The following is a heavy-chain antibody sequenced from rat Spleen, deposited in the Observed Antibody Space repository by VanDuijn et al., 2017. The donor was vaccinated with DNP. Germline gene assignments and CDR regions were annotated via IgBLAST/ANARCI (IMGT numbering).Heavy chain of an antibody. CDR1: GFTFSDYY. Sequence: EVQLVESGGGLVQPGRSLKLSCAASGFTFSDYYMAWVRQAPTRGLEWVAYIGSDGYAPYYGVSVKGRFTISRDTAKSTLYLQMNSLRSEDMATYYCTIRAGSFEDWGQGVMVTVSS. CDR3: TIRAGSFED. V-gene: IGHV5-20*01. J-gene: IGHJ2*01. D-gene: IGHD5-1*01. CDR2: IGSDGYAP.